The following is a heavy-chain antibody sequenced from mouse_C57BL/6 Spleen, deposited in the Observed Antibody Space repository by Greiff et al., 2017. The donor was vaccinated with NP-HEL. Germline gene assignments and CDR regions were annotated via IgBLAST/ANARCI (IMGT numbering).Heavy chain of an antibody. CDR3: ASTTVGDYFDY. V-gene: IGHV5-9*01. CDR1: GFTFSSYT. Sequence: EVKLVESGGGLVKPGGSLKLSCAASGFTFSSYTMSWVRQTPEKRLEWVATISGGGGNTYYPDSVKGRFTISRDNAKNTLYLQMSSLRSEDTALYYCASTTVGDYFDYWGQGTTLTVSS. CDR2: ISGGGGNT. D-gene: IGHD1-1*01. J-gene: IGHJ2*01.